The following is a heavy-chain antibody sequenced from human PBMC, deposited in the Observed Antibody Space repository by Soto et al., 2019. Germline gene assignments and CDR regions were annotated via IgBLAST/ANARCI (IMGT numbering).Heavy chain of an antibody. CDR2: IDPNSGDT. CDR1: GYIFTGYH. Sequence: ASVKVSCKASGYIFTGYHIHWVRQAPGRGLEWMGWIDPNSGDTEYAQNFQGRVTMTRDTSFNLVYMEMSGLMSDDTAVYYCARDARGTRGFDEMDIWGQGTTVTVSS. D-gene: IGHD3-9*01. V-gene: IGHV1-2*02. CDR3: ARDARGTRGFDEMDI. J-gene: IGHJ6*02.